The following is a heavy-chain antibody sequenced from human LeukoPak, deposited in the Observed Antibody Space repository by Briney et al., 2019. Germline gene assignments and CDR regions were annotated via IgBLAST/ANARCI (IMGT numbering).Heavy chain of an antibody. CDR1: GYTLTELS. J-gene: IGHJ6*03. V-gene: IGHV1-24*01. Sequence: ASVKVSCKVSGYTLTELSMHWVRQAPGKGLEWMGGFDPEDGETIYARKFQGRVTMTEDTSTDTAYMELSSLRSEDTAVYYCATAVADSSSWYDYYYYYMDVWGKGTTVTVSS. CDR2: FDPEDGET. D-gene: IGHD6-13*01. CDR3: ATAVADSSSWYDYYYYYMDV.